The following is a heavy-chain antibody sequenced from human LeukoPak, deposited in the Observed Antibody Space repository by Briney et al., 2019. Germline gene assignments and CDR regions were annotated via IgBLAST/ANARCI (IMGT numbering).Heavy chain of an antibody. J-gene: IGHJ6*03. CDR1: GGSISSSSYY. V-gene: IGHV4-39*07. CDR3: ARVRSYYYYYMDV. Sequence: PSETLSLTCTVSGGSISSSSYYWGWIRQPPGKGLEWIGGINHSGSTNYNPSLKSPVTISVDTSNNQFSLKVRSVTAADTAVYYCARVRSYYYYYMDVWGKGTTVTVSS. CDR2: INHSGST.